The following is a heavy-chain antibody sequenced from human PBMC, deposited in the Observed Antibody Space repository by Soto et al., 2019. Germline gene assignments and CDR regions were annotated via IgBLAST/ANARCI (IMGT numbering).Heavy chain of an antibody. CDR1: GGSISSSSYY. D-gene: IGHD4-17*01. Sequence: QLQLQESGPGLVKPSETLSLTCTVSGGSISSSSYYWGWIRQPPGKGLEWIGSIYYSGSTYYNPSLKSRVTISVDTSKNQFSLKLSSVTAADTAVYYCARHILRPYYGDYVGGGAFDIWGQGTMVTVSS. V-gene: IGHV4-39*01. J-gene: IGHJ3*02. CDR3: ARHILRPYYGDYVGGGAFDI. CDR2: IYYSGST.